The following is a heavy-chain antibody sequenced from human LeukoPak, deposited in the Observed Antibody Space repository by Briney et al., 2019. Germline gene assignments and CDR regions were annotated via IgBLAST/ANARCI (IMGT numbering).Heavy chain of an antibody. D-gene: IGHD3-22*01. CDR2: INPNSGGT. V-gene: IGHV1-2*02. Sequence: GASVNVSCKASGYTFTGYYMHWVRQAPGQGLEWMGWINPNSGGTNYAQKFQGRVTMTRDTSISTAYMELSRLRSDNPAVYYCASSGSSGFVYYFDYWGQGTLVTVSS. CDR1: GYTFTGYY. J-gene: IGHJ4*02. CDR3: ASSGSSGFVYYFDY.